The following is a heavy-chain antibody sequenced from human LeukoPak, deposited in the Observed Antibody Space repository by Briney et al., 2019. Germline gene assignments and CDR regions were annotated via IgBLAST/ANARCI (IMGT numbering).Heavy chain of an antibody. CDR2: INPNSGGT. CDR1: GYTFTGYY. J-gene: IGHJ6*03. Sequence: ASVKVSCKASGYTFTGYYMHWVRQAPGQGLEWMGWINPNSGGTNYAQKFQGRVTMTRDTSISTAYMELSRLRFDDTAVYYCARDQWELLRYYYYYYMDVWGKGTTVTVSS. CDR3: ARDQWELLRYYYYYYMDV. V-gene: IGHV1-2*02. D-gene: IGHD1-26*01.